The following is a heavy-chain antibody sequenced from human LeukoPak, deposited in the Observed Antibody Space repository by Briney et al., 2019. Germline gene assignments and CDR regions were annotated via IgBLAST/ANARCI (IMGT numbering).Heavy chain of an antibody. CDR1: GDAFTSYG. CDR3: ARDSGEIYRHPYYFDF. Sequence: ASVKVSCKASGDAFTSYGLSWVRQAPGQGLEWLGWISAYNGNTNYAQKLQGRVTMTTDTSTSTAYMELWGLRSDDTAVYYCARDSGEIYRHPYYFDFWGQGSLVTVFS. D-gene: IGHD4-17*01. CDR2: ISAYNGNT. V-gene: IGHV1-18*01. J-gene: IGHJ4*02.